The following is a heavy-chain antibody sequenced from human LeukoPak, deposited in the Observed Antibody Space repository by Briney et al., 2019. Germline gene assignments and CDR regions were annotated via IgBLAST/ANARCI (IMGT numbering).Heavy chain of an antibody. CDR2: IIPILGIA. J-gene: IGHJ4*02. D-gene: IGHD6-19*01. V-gene: IGHV1-69*04. Sequence: SVKVSCKASGGTFSSHAISWVRQAPGQGLEWMGRIIPILGIANYAQKFQGRVTITADKSTSTAYMELSSLRSEDTAVYYCAREPIPIAVATTDYFDYWGQGTLVTVSS. CDR3: AREPIPIAVATTDYFDY. CDR1: GGTFSSHA.